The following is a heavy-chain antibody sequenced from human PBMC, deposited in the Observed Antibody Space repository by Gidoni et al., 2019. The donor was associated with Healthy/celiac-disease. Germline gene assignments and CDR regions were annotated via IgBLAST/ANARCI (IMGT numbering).Heavy chain of an antibody. D-gene: IGHD5-18*01. Sequence: EVQLLESGGGLVQPGGSLIISCAASGFTFSSYAMSWFRQAPGKGLEWVSAISGSGGSTYYADSVKGRFTISRDNSKNTLYLQMNSLRAEDTAVYYCAKYVQLWAHFDYWGQGTLVTVSS. CDR1: GFTFSSYA. CDR2: ISGSGGST. V-gene: IGHV3-23*01. J-gene: IGHJ4*02. CDR3: AKYVQLWAHFDY.